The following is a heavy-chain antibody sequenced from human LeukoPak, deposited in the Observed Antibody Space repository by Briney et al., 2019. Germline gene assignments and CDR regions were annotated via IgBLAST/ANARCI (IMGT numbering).Heavy chain of an antibody. CDR1: GFTFSSYW. D-gene: IGHD6-13*01. V-gene: IGHV3-7*01. Sequence: GRSLRLSCAASGFTFSSYWMSWVRQAPGKGLEWVANIKQDGSEKYYVDSVKGRFTISRDNAKNSLYLQMNSLRAEDTAVYYCARDRPGYSSSWYTGYFDYWGQGTLVTVSS. CDR3: ARDRPGYSSSWYTGYFDY. J-gene: IGHJ4*02. CDR2: IKQDGSEK.